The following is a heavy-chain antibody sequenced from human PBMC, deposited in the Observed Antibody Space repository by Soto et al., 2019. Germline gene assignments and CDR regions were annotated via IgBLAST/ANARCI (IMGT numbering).Heavy chain of an antibody. Sequence: QVQLQEPGPGLVKPSETLSLTCTVSGGSISSYYWSWIRQPPGKGLEWIGYIYYSGSTNYNPSLKSRVTISVDTSKNQFSLKLSSVTAADTAVYYCVRDHRRIAAAGVAFDYWGQGTLVTVSS. CDR1: GGSISSYY. CDR3: VRDHRRIAAAGVAFDY. J-gene: IGHJ4*02. D-gene: IGHD6-13*01. V-gene: IGHV4-59*01. CDR2: IYYSGST.